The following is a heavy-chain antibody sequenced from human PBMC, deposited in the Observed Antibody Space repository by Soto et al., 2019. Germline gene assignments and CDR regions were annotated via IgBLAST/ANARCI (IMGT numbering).Heavy chain of an antibody. CDR3: AREENCSGGTCYSEYFHR. D-gene: IGHD2-15*01. CDR2: VNPSGGST. CDR1: GYLFTAYS. V-gene: IGHV1-46*01. Sequence: ASVKVSCKASGYLFTAYSMHWVRLAPGQGIEWMGVVNPSGGSTKYAQNFQCRVTMTRDTSTTTIYMELSSLRSDDTAIYYCAREENCSGGTCYSEYFHRWGQGTLVTVS. J-gene: IGHJ1*01.